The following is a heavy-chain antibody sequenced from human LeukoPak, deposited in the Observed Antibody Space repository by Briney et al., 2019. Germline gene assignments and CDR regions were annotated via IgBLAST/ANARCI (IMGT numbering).Heavy chain of an antibody. V-gene: IGHV3-7*01. J-gene: IGHJ4*02. CDR1: GFSFRNYW. Sequence: AGGSLRLSCAASGFSFRNYWMTWVRQAPGKGLEWVANINQDGSEKYHVDSVKGRFTISRDNAKNSLHLQMNSLRADDTAVYYCMSPPDDYGDYWGQGTLVTVSS. CDR2: INQDGSEK. CDR3: MSPPDDYGDY.